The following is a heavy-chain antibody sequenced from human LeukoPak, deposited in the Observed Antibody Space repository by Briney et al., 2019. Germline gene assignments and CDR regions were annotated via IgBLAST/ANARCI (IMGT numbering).Heavy chain of an antibody. CDR1: GYTFTGYY. CDR2: INPNSGGT. J-gene: IGHJ4*02. Sequence: ASVKVSCKASGYTFTGYYMHWVRQAPGQGLEWMGWINPNSGGTNYAQKFQGRVTMTRDTSIGTAYMELSRLRSDDTAVYYCARDRNYYDNSGYHQYWGQGTLVTVSS. D-gene: IGHD3-22*01. V-gene: IGHV1-2*02. CDR3: ARDRNYYDNSGYHQY.